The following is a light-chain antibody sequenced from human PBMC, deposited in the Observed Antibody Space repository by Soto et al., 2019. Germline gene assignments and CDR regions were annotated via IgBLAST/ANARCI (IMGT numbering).Light chain of an antibody. J-gene: IGKJ4*02. V-gene: IGKV1-39*01. Sequence: DIQMTQSPSSLSASVGDRVTITCRASQSISSYLNWYQQKPGKAPKLLIYAASSLQSGDPSRFSGSGSGTDFTLTISSLQPEDFATYYCQQSYSTPLTFGGGTKWIS. CDR2: AAS. CDR1: QSISSY. CDR3: QQSYSTPLT.